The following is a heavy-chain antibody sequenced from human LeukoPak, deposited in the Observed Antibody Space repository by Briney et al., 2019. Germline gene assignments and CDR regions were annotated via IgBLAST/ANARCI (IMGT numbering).Heavy chain of an antibody. V-gene: IGHV4-34*01. J-gene: IGHJ5*02. CDR3: ARLGLVVAAP. CDR2: VNDSGIT. D-gene: IGHD2-15*01. CDR1: SGSFSGYY. Sequence: SETLSLTCAVYSGSFSGYYWSWIRQPPGKGLEWIGEVNDSGITNCNPSLKSRVTISVDTSKNQFSLKLSSVTAADTAVYYCARLGLVVAAPWGQGTLVTVSS.